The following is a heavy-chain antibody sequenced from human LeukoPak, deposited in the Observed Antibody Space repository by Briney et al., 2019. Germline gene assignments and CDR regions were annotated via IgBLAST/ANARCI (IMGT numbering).Heavy chain of an antibody. J-gene: IGHJ4*02. CDR3: ARDRREYYDSRRYYFDY. Sequence: GASVTVSCTASGYTFTSYYMHWVRQAPGQGLEWMGIINPSGGSTSYAQKFQGRVTMTRDTSTSTVYMELSSLRSEDTAVYYCARDRREYYDSRRYYFDYWGQGTLVTVSS. V-gene: IGHV1-46*01. CDR1: GYTFTSYY. CDR2: INPSGGST. D-gene: IGHD3-22*01.